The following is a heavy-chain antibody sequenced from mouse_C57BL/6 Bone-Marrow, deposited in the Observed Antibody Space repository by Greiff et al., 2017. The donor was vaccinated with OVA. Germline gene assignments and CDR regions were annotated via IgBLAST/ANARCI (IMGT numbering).Heavy chain of an antibody. CDR3: ARCRGSYAMDY. Sequence: EVQLQQSGPELVKPGDSVKISCKASGYSFTGYFMNWVMQSHGKSLEWIGRINPYNGDTFYNQKFKGKATLTVDKSSSTAHMELRSLTSEDSADYYCARCRGSYAMDYWGQGTSVTVSS. CDR2: INPYNGDT. CDR1: GYSFTGYF. J-gene: IGHJ4*01. D-gene: IGHD6-1*01. V-gene: IGHV1-20*01.